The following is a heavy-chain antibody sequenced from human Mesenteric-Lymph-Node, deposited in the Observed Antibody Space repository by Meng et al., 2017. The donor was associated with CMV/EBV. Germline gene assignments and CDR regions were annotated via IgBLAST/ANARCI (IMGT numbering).Heavy chain of an antibody. Sequence: GVSGGYISSSTWWSWVRQPPGKGLEWIGEIYHSGSTNYNPSLKSRVTISVDKSKNQFSLKLSSVTAADTAVYYCARVDSGYENYFDYWGQGTLVTVSS. CDR2: IYHSGST. V-gene: IGHV4-4*02. CDR1: GGYISSSTW. D-gene: IGHD5-12*01. J-gene: IGHJ4*02. CDR3: ARVDSGYENYFDY.